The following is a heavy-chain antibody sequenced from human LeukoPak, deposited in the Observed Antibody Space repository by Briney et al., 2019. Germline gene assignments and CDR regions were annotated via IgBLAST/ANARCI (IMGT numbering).Heavy chain of an antibody. Sequence: GGSLRLSCAASGFTFSSYWVSWVRQAPGKGLEWVANIKQDGSEKYYVDSVKGRFTISRDNAKNSLYLQMNSLRAEDTAVYYCARGWQSGSYPGRYFDYWGQGTLVTVSS. CDR2: IKQDGSEK. V-gene: IGHV3-7*01. CDR3: ARGWQSGSYPGRYFDY. D-gene: IGHD1-26*01. J-gene: IGHJ4*02. CDR1: GFTFSSYW.